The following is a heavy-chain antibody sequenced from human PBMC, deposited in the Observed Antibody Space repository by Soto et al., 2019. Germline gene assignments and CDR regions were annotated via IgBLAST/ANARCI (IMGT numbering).Heavy chain of an antibody. CDR1: GFTFRSYV. Sequence: EVQLLESGGGLVQPGGSLTLSCVTSGFTFRSYVMNWVRQAPGKGLEWVSAISGSGDNTYYADSVRGRFTISRDNSKNNLYLQMNSLSAEDTAVYYCAKDQYSGDGSLDYWGQGTLVTVSS. D-gene: IGHD5-12*01. CDR2: ISGSGDNT. CDR3: AKDQYSGDGSLDY. V-gene: IGHV3-23*01. J-gene: IGHJ4*02.